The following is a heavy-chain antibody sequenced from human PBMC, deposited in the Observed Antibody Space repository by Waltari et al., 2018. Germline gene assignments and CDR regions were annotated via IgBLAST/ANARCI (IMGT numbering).Heavy chain of an antibody. CDR2: IYYSWGT. Sequence: QVQLQESGPGLVKPSETLSLTCTVSGGSISSHYWSWIRQPPGKGLEWIGYIYYSWGTNYNPPLKSRVPISVDTSKNQFSLKLSSVTPADTAVYYCARQARYDFWSYYYMDVWGKGTTVTVSS. CDR3: ARQARYDFWSYYYMDV. D-gene: IGHD3-3*01. CDR1: GGSISSHY. J-gene: IGHJ6*03. V-gene: IGHV4-59*11.